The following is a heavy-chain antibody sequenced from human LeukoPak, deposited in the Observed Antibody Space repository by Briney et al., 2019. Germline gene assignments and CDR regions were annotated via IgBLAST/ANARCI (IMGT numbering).Heavy chain of an antibody. D-gene: IGHD3-10*01. CDR1: GGSISSGSYY. Sequence: SQTLSLTCTVSGGSISSGSYYWSWIRQPAGKGLEWIGRIYTSGSTNYNPSLKSRVTISVDTSKNQFSLNLSSVTAADTAVYYCAGTYYYFDYWGQGILVTVSS. V-gene: IGHV4-61*02. CDR3: AGTYYYFDY. J-gene: IGHJ4*02. CDR2: IYTSGST.